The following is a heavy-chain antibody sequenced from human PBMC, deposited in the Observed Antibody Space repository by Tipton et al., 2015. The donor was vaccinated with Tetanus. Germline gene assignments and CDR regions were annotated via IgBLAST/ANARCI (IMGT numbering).Heavy chain of an antibody. V-gene: IGHV4-30-2*01. J-gene: IGHJ6*02. Sequence: GLVKPSETLSLTCTVSGASLRGGDYHWSWIRQPPGKGLEWIGYIYDSGSTYYNPSLKSRVTISEDRSKNQISLRLRSVTAADTAVYYCARVKGTYNHYGLDVWGQGTTVTVAS. D-gene: IGHD3-10*01. CDR2: IYDSGST. CDR1: GASLRGGDYH. CDR3: ARVKGTYNHYGLDV.